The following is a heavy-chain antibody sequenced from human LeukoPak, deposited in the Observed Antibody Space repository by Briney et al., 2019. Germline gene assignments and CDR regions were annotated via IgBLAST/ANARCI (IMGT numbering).Heavy chain of an antibody. CDR2: IRSKANNYAT. Sequence: GGSLRLSCAASGFAFSDSDMYWVRQAPGKGLEWVGRIRSKANNYATAYAASVKGRFTISRDDSKNTAYLQMNSLKTEDTAVYYCSSGGYCSSTSCYGENWGQGTLVTVSS. D-gene: IGHD2-2*01. CDR3: SSGGYCSSTSCYGEN. CDR1: GFAFSDSD. V-gene: IGHV3-73*01. J-gene: IGHJ4*02.